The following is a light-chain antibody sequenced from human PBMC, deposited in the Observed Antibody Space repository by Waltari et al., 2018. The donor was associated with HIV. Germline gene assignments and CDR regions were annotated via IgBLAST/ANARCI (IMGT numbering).Light chain of an antibody. V-gene: IGKV3-15*01. CDR1: QSVSNN. J-gene: IGKJ5*01. Sequence: EIVLTQSPATLSVSPGQRATLSCRASQSVSNNLAWYQQKPGQSPRLLIYGASARATGFPARFSGSGSGTEFTLTVSSLQSEDFAVYYCQQYNDWLLVTFGQGTRLEIE. CDR3: QQYNDWLLVT. CDR2: GAS.